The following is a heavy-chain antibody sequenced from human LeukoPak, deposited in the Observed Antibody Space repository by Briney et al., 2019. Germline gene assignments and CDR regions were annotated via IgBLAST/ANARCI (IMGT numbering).Heavy chain of an antibody. CDR2: IRHDGSNK. D-gene: IGHD2-15*01. J-gene: IGHJ4*02. CDR3: ARRPEDCSGNSCYTAPDY. CDR1: GFTFSGYG. V-gene: IGHV3-30*02. Sequence: GGSLRLSCAASGFTFSGYGRHWVRQAAGKGLEWVAFIRHDGSNKYYADSVKGRFTISRDNSKNTLYLQMNSLRPEDTAVYYCARRPEDCSGNSCYTAPDYWGQGTQVTVSS.